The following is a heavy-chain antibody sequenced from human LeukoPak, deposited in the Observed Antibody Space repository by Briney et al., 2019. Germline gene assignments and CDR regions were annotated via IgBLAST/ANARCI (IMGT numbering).Heavy chain of an antibody. D-gene: IGHD3-16*01. CDR1: ADSISSYY. Sequence: SETLSLTCTVSADSISSYYWSWIRQPPGKGLEWIGYISYNGAGTNYNPSLRGRVTISVGTSKSRFSLKLSSVTAADTAVYYCALILGEGFGGGTIVYWGQGTLVTVSS. CDR2: ISYNGAGT. V-gene: IGHV4-59*12. CDR3: ALILGEGFGGGTIVY. J-gene: IGHJ4*02.